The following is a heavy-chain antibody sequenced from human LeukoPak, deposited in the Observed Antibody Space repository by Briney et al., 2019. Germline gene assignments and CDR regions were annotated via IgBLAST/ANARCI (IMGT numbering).Heavy chain of an antibody. J-gene: IGHJ4*02. V-gene: IGHV3-7*01. CDR1: GFPFSNYW. Sequence: PGGSLRLSCAASGFPFSNYWMTWVRQAPGKGLEWVANIKQDGSEKYYVDSVKGRFTISRGNAKNSLYLQMDSLRAEDTAVYYCARDALSGSYYYFWGQGTLVTVSS. CDR3: ARDALSGSYYYF. CDR2: IKQDGSEK. D-gene: IGHD1-26*01.